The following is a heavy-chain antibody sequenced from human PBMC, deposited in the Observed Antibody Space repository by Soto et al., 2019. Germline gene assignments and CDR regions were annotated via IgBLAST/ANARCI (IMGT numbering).Heavy chain of an antibody. CDR3: AKAWGIDY. CDR1: GFTFSSYT. Sequence: EVPLLESGGGLVEPGGSQRLSCAASGFTFSSYTMSWVRQAPGKGLEWVSTISGSGSSTYSADSVKGRFTISRDNSKNTLYLQMNSLRVEDTAIYYCAKAWGIDYWGQGTLVTVSS. CDR2: ISGSGSST. J-gene: IGHJ4*02. V-gene: IGHV3-23*01. D-gene: IGHD7-27*01.